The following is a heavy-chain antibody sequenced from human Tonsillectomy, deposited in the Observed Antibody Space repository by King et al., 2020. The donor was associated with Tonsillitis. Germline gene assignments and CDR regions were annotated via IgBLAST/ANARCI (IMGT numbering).Heavy chain of an antibody. D-gene: IGHD3-10*02. Sequence: QVQLQESGPGLVRPSGTLSLTCTVSGGSINSDYWWSWVRQTPGKGLEWIGEVHHSGTANYNSSLKSRATISVDKSKSQFSLKLNSVTAADTAVYFCAYVRLGYSNSWYYFDSWGQGTLVTVSS. CDR2: VHHSGTA. CDR1: GGSINSDYW. J-gene: IGHJ4*02. CDR3: AYVRLGYSNSWYYFDS. V-gene: IGHV4-4*02.